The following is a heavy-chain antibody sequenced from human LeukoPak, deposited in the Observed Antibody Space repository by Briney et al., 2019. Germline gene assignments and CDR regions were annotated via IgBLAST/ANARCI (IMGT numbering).Heavy chain of an antibody. CDR3: ASYVDTAMTLDY. CDR1: GGSISSSSYY. Sequence: SETLSLTCTVSGGSISSSSYYWGWIRQPPGKGLEWIGSIYYSGSTYYNPSLKSRVTISVDTSKNQFSLKLSSVTAADTAVYYCASYVDTAMTLDYWGQGTLVTVSS. J-gene: IGHJ4*02. V-gene: IGHV4-39*01. CDR2: IYYSGST. D-gene: IGHD5-18*01.